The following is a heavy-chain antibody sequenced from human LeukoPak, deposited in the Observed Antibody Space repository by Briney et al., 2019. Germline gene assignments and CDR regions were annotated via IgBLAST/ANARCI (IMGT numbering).Heavy chain of an antibody. Sequence: SGGSLRLSCEGSGFNFNDAWMSWIRQAPGKALEWVGRVRTTAEGETTEYAAPVRGRFIISRDDSKNMVFLQMNRLETEDTAIYYCTAGLGKTDDDSWGQGTLVTVSS. J-gene: IGHJ4*02. CDR1: GFNFNDAW. CDR2: VRTTAEGETT. CDR3: TAGLGKTDDDS. V-gene: IGHV3-15*01. D-gene: IGHD4-11*01.